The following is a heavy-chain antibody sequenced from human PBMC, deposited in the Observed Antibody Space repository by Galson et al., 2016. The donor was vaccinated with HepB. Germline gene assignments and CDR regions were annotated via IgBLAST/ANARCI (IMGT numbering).Heavy chain of an antibody. CDR1: GDSVSSNGAT. V-gene: IGHV6-1*01. Sequence: CAISGDSVSSNGATWNWIRQSPSRGLEWLGRTYYRSRWINNYAESVKSRITINPDTSKNQFSLQLNSVTPEDTAVYYCARVVGRGVYDGRFDYWGQGTQVTVSS. CDR3: ARVVGRGVYDGRFDY. CDR2: TYYRSRWIN. J-gene: IGHJ4*02. D-gene: IGHD5/OR15-5a*01.